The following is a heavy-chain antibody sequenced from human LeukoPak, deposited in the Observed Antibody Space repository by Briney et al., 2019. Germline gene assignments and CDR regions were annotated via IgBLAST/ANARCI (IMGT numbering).Heavy chain of an antibody. CDR2: IYYSGST. D-gene: IGHD5-24*01. CDR1: GGSISSYY. J-gene: IGHJ4*02. V-gene: IGHV4-59*01. Sequence: SETLSLTCTVPGGSISSYYWSWIRQPPGKGLEWIGYIYYSGSTNYNPSLKSRVTISVDTSKNQFSLKLSSVTAADTAVYYCTRAQRWLQLIDSWGQGTLVTVSS. CDR3: TRAQRWLQLIDS.